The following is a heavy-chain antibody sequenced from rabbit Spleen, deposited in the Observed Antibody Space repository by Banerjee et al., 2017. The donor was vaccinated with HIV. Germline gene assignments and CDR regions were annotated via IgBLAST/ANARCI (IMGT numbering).Heavy chain of an antibody. CDR2: IDPLFGIT. CDR3: ARDTSSSFSSYGMDL. Sequence: QSLEESGGDLVQPGGSLKLSCKASGFSLSSYYMNWVRQAPGKGLEWIGYIDPLFGITYYANWVNGRFSISRENAQNTVFLQMTSLTAADTATYFCARDTSSSFSSYGMDLWGQGTLVTVS. V-gene: IGHV1S7*01. J-gene: IGHJ6*01. CDR1: GFSLSSYY. D-gene: IGHD1-1*01.